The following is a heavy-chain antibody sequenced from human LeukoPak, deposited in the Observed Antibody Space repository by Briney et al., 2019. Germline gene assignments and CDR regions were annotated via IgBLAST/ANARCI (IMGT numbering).Heavy chain of an antibody. V-gene: IGHV3-15*01. CDR3: TSDSNSGWTGY. CDR2: IKTKTDGGTT. Sequence: PGGSLRLSCAASGFTFSNAWMSWVRQAPGKGLEWGGRIKTKTDGGTTDYAAPVKGRFTISRDDSKHTLYLQMNSLKTEDTAVYYCTSDSNSGWTGYWGPGILVTVSS. D-gene: IGHD6-19*01. CDR1: GFTFSNAW. J-gene: IGHJ4*02.